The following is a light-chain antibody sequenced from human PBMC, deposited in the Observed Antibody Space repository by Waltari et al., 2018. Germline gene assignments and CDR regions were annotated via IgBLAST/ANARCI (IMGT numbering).Light chain of an antibody. J-gene: IGKJ3*01. CDR1: QGISSY. Sequence: IQLTHSRLSLSAFVGDRVTITCRASQGISSYLAWYQQKAGRAPKLLIYGGSTLPNGVPSRFSGSGFGTDFTLTISSLQPEDFATYYCLQVNSYPFTFGPGTTVDIK. V-gene: IGKV1-9*01. CDR3: LQVNSYPFT. CDR2: GGS.